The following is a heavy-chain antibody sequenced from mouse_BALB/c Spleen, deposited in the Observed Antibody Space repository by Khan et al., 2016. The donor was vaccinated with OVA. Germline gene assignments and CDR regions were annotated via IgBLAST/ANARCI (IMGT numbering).Heavy chain of an antibody. J-gene: IGHJ3*01. CDR2: ISYSGST. CDR1: GYSITSDYA. Sequence: VQLQQSGPGLVKPSQSLSLTCTVTGYSITSDYAWNWIRQFLGNILEWMGYISYSGSTSYTPSFKSRISITRDTSENQFFLQLDSVTTEDTTTYYCARERAYWGQGTLVTVSA. CDR3: ARERAY. V-gene: IGHV3-2*02.